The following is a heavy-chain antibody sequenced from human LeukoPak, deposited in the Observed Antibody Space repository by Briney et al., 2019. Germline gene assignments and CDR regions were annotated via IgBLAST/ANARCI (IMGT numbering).Heavy chain of an antibody. J-gene: IGHJ4*02. CDR1: GFTFSSYA. CDR3: ARDGSYYYGSGSPFDY. V-gene: IGHV3-64*01. D-gene: IGHD3-10*01. Sequence: PGGSLGLSCAASGFTFSSYAMHWVRQAPGKGLEYVSAISSNGGSTYYANSVKGRFTISRDNSKNTLYLQMGSLRAEDMAVYYCARDGSYYYGSGSPFDYWGQGTLVTVSS. CDR2: ISSNGGST.